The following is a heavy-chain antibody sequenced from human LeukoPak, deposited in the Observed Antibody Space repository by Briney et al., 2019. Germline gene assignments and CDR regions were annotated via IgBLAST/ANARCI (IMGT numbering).Heavy chain of an antibody. CDR3: AIDVLR. J-gene: IGHJ4*02. Sequence: SSETLSLTCTVSGDSITSGGYYWSWIRQRPGKGLEWIGYIYKTGSTYYNPSLKSRVTMSVDTSRNQFSLKVNSVTAADTAVYYCAIDVLRWGQGTLVTGSP. V-gene: IGHV4-31*03. CDR1: GDSITSGGYY. CDR2: IYKTGST.